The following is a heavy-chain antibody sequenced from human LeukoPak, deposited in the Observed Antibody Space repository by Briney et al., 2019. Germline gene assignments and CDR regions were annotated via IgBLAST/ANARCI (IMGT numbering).Heavy chain of an antibody. CDR3: ARHYYDSSGYYSGFDY. CDR2: TYYSGST. D-gene: IGHD3-22*01. CDR1: GGSISSSSYY. Sequence: PSETLSLTCTVSGGSISSSSYYWGWIRQPPGKALEWIGSTYYSGSTYYNPSLKSRVTISVDTSKNQFSLKLSSVTAAYTAVYYCARHYYDSSGYYSGFDYWGQGTLVTVSS. V-gene: IGHV4-39*01. J-gene: IGHJ4*02.